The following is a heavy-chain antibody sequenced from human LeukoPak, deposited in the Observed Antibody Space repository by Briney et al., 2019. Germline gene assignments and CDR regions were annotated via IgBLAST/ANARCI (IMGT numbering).Heavy chain of an antibody. V-gene: IGHV1-18*01. J-gene: IGHJ4*02. Sequence: ASVKVSCKASGYTFTTYGISWVRQAPGQGLEWMGWISTYNGNTNYAQKLQGRVTVTTDTATSTAYMELRSLRSDDTAVYYCARDPFGFGIDHWGQGTLVTVSS. CDR1: GYTFTTYG. D-gene: IGHD3-10*01. CDR3: ARDPFGFGIDH. CDR2: ISTYNGNT.